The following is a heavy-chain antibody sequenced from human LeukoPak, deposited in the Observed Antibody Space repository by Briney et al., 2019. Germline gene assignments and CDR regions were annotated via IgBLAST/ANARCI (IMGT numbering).Heavy chain of an antibody. V-gene: IGHV3-23*01. CDR1: GFSFSSYA. Sequence: PGGSLRLSCAASGFSFSSYAMSWVRQAPGKGLEWVSAISGSGGSTYYADSVKGRFTISRDNSKNTLYLQMNSLRAEDTAVYYCAKGGYSYGYRIDYWGQGTLVTVSS. CDR3: AKGGYSYGYRIDY. CDR2: ISGSGGST. D-gene: IGHD5-18*01. J-gene: IGHJ4*02.